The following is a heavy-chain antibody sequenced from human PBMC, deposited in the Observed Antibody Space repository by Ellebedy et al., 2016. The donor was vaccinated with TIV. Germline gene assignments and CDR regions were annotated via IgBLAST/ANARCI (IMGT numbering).Heavy chain of an antibody. CDR2: LSYIGRT. Sequence: SETLSLTXTVSGASIRNGSFPWAGTRPSPGKGLGSIGSLSYIGRTYFNPSLKSRVTISVDTAKNQFSLNLSSVTAADTALYYCTGSIVVVPAAFDFWGQGVLVTVAS. CDR3: TGSIVVVPAAFDF. V-gene: IGHV4-39*01. J-gene: IGHJ4*02. D-gene: IGHD2-2*01. CDR1: GASIRNGSFP.